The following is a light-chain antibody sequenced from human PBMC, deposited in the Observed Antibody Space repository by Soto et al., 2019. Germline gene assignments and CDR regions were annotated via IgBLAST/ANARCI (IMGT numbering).Light chain of an antibody. CDR2: EVS. CDR3: ASYRTGATYV. V-gene: IGLV2-14*01. Sequence: QSALTQPASVSGSPGQSITISCTGTSSDVGGYNYVSWYQLHPGNSPKLMIHEVSERPSGVSNRFSGSKSGNTASLTSSGLQAEDEADYYCASYRTGATYVFGGGTKLTVL. J-gene: IGLJ1*01. CDR1: SSDVGGYNY.